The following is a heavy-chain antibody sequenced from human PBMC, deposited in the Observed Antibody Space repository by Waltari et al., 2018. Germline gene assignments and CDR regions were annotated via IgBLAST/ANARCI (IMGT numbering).Heavy chain of an antibody. CDR1: GYTFTGYY. V-gene: IGHV1-2*02. J-gene: IGHJ5*02. CDR3: ARAVGRYCSGGSCYLIPGIRAEDWFDP. D-gene: IGHD2-15*01. Sequence: QVQLVQSGAEVKKPGASVKVSCKASGYTFTGYYMHWVRQAPGQGLEWMGWINPNSGGTNYAQKFQGRVTMTRDTSISTAYMELSRLRSDDTAVYYCARAVGRYCSGGSCYLIPGIRAEDWFDPWGQGTLVTVSS. CDR2: INPNSGGT.